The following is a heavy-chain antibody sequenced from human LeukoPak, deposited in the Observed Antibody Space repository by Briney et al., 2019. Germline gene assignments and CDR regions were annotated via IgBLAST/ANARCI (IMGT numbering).Heavy chain of an antibody. V-gene: IGHV3-23*01. CDR2: ISGSGGYI. Sequence: GGSPRLSCAASGFTFRIYAMTWVRQAPGKGLEWVSGISGSGGYIYSADSVKGRFTISRDNSKNTVYLQMNSLRVEDTAVYYCVKFRGATGHYYYHMDVWGKGTTVTVSS. CDR1: GFTFRIYA. J-gene: IGHJ6*03. D-gene: IGHD1-26*01. CDR3: VKFRGATGHYYYHMDV.